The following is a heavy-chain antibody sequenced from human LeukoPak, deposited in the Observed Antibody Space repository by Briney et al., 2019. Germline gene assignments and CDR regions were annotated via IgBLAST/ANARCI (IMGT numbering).Heavy chain of an antibody. D-gene: IGHD2-15*01. J-gene: IGHJ4*02. V-gene: IGHV3-53*01. Sequence: GGSLRLSCAASGFTVSNNNMGWVRQAPGKGLEWLSTIHTGGSTYYADSVEGRFTISRDNSKNTLYLQMNSLRVEDTAVYYCALDCCSGARFDHWGQGTLVTVPS. CDR2: IHTGGST. CDR3: ALDCCSGARFDH. CDR1: GFTVSNNN.